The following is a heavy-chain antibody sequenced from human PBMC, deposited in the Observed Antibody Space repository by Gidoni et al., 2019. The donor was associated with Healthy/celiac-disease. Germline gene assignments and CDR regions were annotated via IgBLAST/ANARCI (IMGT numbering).Heavy chain of an antibody. D-gene: IGHD3-3*01. J-gene: IGHJ4*02. V-gene: IGHV4-39*01. Sequence: QPQLQESGPGLVKPTETISLTCPVPCGSISSSSYYWGWIRQPPGKGLEWIGSIYYSGSTYYNPSLKSRVTISVDTSKNQYSLKLSSVTAADTAVYYCATWVEYYFDYWGQGTLVTVSS. CDR2: IYYSGST. CDR3: ATWVEYYFDY. CDR1: CGSISSSSYY.